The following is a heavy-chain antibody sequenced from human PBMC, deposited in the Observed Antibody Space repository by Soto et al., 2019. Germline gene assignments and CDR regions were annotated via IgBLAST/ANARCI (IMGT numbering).Heavy chain of an antibody. CDR2: IYHSGST. Sequence: PSETLSLTCAVSGGSISSGGYSWSWIRQPPGKGLEWIGYIYHSGSTYYNPSLKSRVTISVDRSKNQLSLKLSSVTAADTAVYYCARGYYDILTGYLGGYFDYWGQGTLVTVSS. CDR3: ARGYYDILTGYLGGYFDY. D-gene: IGHD3-9*01. CDR1: GGSISSGGYS. V-gene: IGHV4-30-2*01. J-gene: IGHJ4*02.